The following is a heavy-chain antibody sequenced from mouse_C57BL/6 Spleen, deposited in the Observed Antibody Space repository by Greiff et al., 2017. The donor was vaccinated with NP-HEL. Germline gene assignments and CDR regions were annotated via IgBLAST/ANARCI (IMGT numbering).Heavy chain of an antibody. CDR2: IYPGNGDT. D-gene: IGHD2-4*01. CDR1: GYTFTSYN. J-gene: IGHJ4*01. V-gene: IGHV1-12*01. CDR3: AREGSTMRAMDY. Sequence: ESGAELVRPGASVKMSCKASGYTFTSYNMHWVKQTPKQGLEWIGAIYPGNGDTSYNQKFKGQATLTVDKSSSTAYMQLSSLTSEDSAVDFCAREGSTMRAMDYWGQGTSVTVSS.